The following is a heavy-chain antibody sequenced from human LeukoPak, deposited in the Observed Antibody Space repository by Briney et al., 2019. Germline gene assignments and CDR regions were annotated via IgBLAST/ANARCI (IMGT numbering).Heavy chain of an antibody. V-gene: IGHV4-39*02. CDR2: ICYSGST. D-gene: IGHD3-16*01. CDR1: GGSISSSSYY. CDR3: AREPITSGGNDAFDI. J-gene: IGHJ3*02. Sequence: TSETLSLTCTVSGGSISSSSYYWGWIRQPPGKGLEWIGSICYSGSTYYNPSLKSRVTISIDTSKNQFPLKLNSVTAAGTAVFYCAREPITSGGNDAFDIWGQGTMVTVSS.